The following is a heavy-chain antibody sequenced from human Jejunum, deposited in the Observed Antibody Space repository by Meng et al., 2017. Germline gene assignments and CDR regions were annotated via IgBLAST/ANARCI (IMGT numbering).Heavy chain of an antibody. CDR3: AGSKDWGWNCYFDL. D-gene: IGHD7-27*01. Sequence: GQLVEAAGGLIETGGSLRLVCVASGFSVSNSYISWVRQAPGKGLEWVSIIYGGDNTYYADSVKGRFTISRDNSKNAVYLQMNSLRAEDTAVYYCAGSKDWGWNCYFDLWGRGTLVTVSS. V-gene: IGHV3-53*01. CDR2: IYGGDNT. J-gene: IGHJ2*01. CDR1: GFSVSNSY.